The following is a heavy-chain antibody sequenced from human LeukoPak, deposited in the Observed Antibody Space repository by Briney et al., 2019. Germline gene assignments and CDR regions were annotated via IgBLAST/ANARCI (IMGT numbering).Heavy chain of an antibody. CDR1: GGTFSSYA. V-gene: IGHV1-69*04. CDR3: ARGADTAMLDDYYYGMDV. D-gene: IGHD5-18*01. CDR2: IIPILGIA. Sequence: SVKVSCKASGGTFSSYAISWVRQAPGQGLEWMGRIIPILGIANYAQKFQGRVTITADKSTSTAYTELSSLRSEDTAVYYCARGADTAMLDDYYYGMDVWGQGTTVTVSS. J-gene: IGHJ6*02.